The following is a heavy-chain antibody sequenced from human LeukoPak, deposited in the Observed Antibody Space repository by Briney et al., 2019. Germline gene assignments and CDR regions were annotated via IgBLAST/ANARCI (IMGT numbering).Heavy chain of an antibody. CDR2: IYYSGST. CDR3: AKVRDYGDAFDI. D-gene: IGHD4-17*01. V-gene: IGHV4-61*05. CDR1: GGSISSSSYY. Sequence: SETLSLTCTVSGGSISSSSYYWGWIRQPPGKGLEWIGYIYYSGSTNYNPSLKSRVTISADMSKNQFSLRLSSVTAADTAVYYCAKVRDYGDAFDIWGQGTMVTVSS. J-gene: IGHJ3*02.